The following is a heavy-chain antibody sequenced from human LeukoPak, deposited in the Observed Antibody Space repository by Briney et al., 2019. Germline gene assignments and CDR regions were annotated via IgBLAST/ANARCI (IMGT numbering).Heavy chain of an antibody. J-gene: IGHJ3*02. CDR3: ARHNWNYIAFDI. D-gene: IGHD1-7*01. V-gene: IGHV4-59*01. CDR2: IYYSGST. Sequence: LETLSLTCTVSGGSISSYYWSWIRQPPGKGLEWIGYIYYSGSTNYNPSLKSRVTISVDTSKNQFSLKLSSVTAADTAVYYCARHNWNYIAFDIWGQGTMVTVSS. CDR1: GGSISSYY.